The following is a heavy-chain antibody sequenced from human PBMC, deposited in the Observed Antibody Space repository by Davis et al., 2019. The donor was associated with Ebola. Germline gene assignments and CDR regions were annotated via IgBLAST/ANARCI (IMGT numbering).Heavy chain of an antibody. J-gene: IGHJ4*02. V-gene: IGHV3-48*03. CDR1: GFTFSSYE. D-gene: IGHD3-16*02. Sequence: GESLKISCAASGFTFSSYEMNWVRQAPGKGLEWISYISSSGSTIYYADPVKGRFTISRDNAKNSLYLQMNSLRAEDTAVYYCARGDRDYYVWGSYRRYFDYWGQGTLVTVSS. CDR3: ARGDRDYYVWGSYRRYFDY. CDR2: ISSSGSTI.